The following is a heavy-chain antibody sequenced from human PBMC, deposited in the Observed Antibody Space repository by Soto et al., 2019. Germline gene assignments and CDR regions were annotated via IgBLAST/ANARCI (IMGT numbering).Heavy chain of an antibody. V-gene: IGHV1-18*01. D-gene: IGHD6-13*01. CDR1: GYTFTRSG. J-gene: IGHJ3*02. CDR2: MNPNSGNT. Sequence: ASVKVSCKASGYTFTRSGISWVRQATGQGLEWMGWMNPNSGNTGYAQKLQGRVTMTTDTSTSTAYMELRSLRSDDTAVYYCARNIAAACPTPSPFHAFDIWGQRTMVTVSS. CDR3: ARNIAAACPTPSPFHAFDI.